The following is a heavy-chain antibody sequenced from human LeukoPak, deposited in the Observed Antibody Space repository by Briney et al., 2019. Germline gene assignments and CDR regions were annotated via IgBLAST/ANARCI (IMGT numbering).Heavy chain of an antibody. J-gene: IGHJ4*02. V-gene: IGHV3-7*01. CDR2: IKEDGTET. CDR3: AKEGGSLQPY. CDR1: GFMFSSNW. Sequence: GGSLRLSCAASGFMFSSNWMSWVRLAPGKGLEWVANIKEDGTETYYVDSVKGRLTISRDNAKNSLYLQMNSLRVEDTAVYYCAKEGGSLQPYWGQGTLVTVPS. D-gene: IGHD1-1*01.